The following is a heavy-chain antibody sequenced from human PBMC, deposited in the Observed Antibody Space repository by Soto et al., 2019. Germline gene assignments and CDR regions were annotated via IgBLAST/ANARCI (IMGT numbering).Heavy chain of an antibody. CDR1: GFTFSNAW. V-gene: IGHV3-15*01. CDR3: TTDYSSSWYGDFDY. CDR2: IKSKTDGGTT. Sequence: GGSLRLSCAASGFTFSNAWMSWVRQAPGKGLEWVGRIKSKTDGGTTDYAAPVKGRFTISRDDSKNTLYLQMNSLKTEDTAVYYCTTDYSSSWYGDFDYWGQGTLVTVSS. J-gene: IGHJ4*02. D-gene: IGHD6-13*01.